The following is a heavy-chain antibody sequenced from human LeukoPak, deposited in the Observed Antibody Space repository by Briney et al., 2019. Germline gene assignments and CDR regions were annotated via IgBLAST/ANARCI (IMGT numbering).Heavy chain of an antibody. J-gene: IGHJ2*01. Sequence: ASVKVSCKASGYTFTDYYIHLVRQAPGQGLEWMGWINPNSGGTYYPQKFQGRVTMTRGTSINIAYMELSRLRSDDTAMYYCARDSNDDPVWYFNLWGRGTLVTVSS. V-gene: IGHV1-2*02. CDR2: INPNSGGT. D-gene: IGHD4-11*01. CDR1: GYTFTDYY. CDR3: ARDSNDDPVWYFNL.